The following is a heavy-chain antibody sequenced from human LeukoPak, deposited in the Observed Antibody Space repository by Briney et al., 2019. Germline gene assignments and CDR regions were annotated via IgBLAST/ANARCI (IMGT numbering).Heavy chain of an antibody. Sequence: GGFLRLSCAASGFTFSSYGMHWVRQAPGKGLEWVAFIRYDGSNKYYADSVKGRFTISRENAKNSLYLQMNILKAGDTAVYYCARGGPGYYLDYWGQGTLVTVSP. V-gene: IGHV3-30*02. CDR2: IRYDGSNK. J-gene: IGHJ4*02. CDR1: GFTFSSYG. CDR3: ARGGPGYYLDY.